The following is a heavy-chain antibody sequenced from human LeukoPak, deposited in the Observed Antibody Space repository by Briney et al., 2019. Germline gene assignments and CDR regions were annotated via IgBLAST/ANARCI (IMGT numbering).Heavy chain of an antibody. V-gene: IGHV3-11*01. Sequence: GGSLRLSCAASGFTFSDYYMSWIRQAPGKGLEWVSYISSSGSTIYYADSVKGRFTISRDNAKNSLYLQMNSLRAEDTAVHYCASLGGATVSYYYGMDVWGQGTTVTVSS. CDR2: ISSSGSTI. D-gene: IGHD3-16*01. CDR1: GFTFSDYY. J-gene: IGHJ6*02. CDR3: ASLGGATVSYYYGMDV.